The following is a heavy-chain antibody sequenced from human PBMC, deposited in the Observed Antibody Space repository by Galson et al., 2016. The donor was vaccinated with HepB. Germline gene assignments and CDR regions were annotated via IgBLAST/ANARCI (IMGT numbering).Heavy chain of an antibody. CDR2: MNPHSGNT. CDR3: ARGRSAVIKDYFDY. V-gene: IGHV1-8*01. D-gene: IGHD4-23*01. CDR1: GYTFTSDD. Sequence: SVKVSCKASGYTFTSDDINWVRQATGQGLEWMGWMNPHSGNTGFAQKFQGRVTMTKNTSTSTAYMELNSLRSEDTAVYYCARGRSAVIKDYFDYWGQGTLVTVSS. J-gene: IGHJ4*02.